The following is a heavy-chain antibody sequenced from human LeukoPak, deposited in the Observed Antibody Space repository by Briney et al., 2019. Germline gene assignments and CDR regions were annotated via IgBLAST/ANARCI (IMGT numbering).Heavy chain of an antibody. Sequence: SETLSLTCTVSGGSISSYYWSWIRQPPGKGLEWIGYIYYSGSTNYNPSLKSRVTISVDTSKNQFSLKLSSVTAADTAVYYCARGRGYSYLFGYWGQGTLVTVSS. CDR3: ARGRGYSYLFGY. J-gene: IGHJ4*02. D-gene: IGHD5-18*01. V-gene: IGHV4-59*12. CDR2: IYYSGST. CDR1: GGSISSYY.